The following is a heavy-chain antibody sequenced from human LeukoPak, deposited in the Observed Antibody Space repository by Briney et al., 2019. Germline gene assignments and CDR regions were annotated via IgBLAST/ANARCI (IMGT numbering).Heavy chain of an antibody. D-gene: IGHD3-3*01. CDR2: IKQDGSEK. J-gene: IGHJ6*03. Sequence: GGSLRLSCAASGFTFSSYAMSWVRQAPGKGLEWVANIKQDGSEKYYVDSVKGRFTISRDNAKNSLCLQMNSLRAEDTAVYYCAREGEYYDFWSGSYYYYYMDVWGKGTTVTVSS. V-gene: IGHV3-7*01. CDR1: GFTFSSYA. CDR3: AREGEYYDFWSGSYYYYYMDV.